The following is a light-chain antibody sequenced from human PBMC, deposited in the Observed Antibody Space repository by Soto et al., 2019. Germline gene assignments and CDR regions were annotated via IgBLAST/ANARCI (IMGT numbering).Light chain of an antibody. Sequence: EIVMTQSPATLSASPGQRATLSCTASQSGSSNLAWYQQKPGQAPRLLIYGESTRATCIPARFSGSGSGTEFTLTISSLESEDFAVYYCQEYKNWTPSNILGQGAKLDIK. J-gene: IGKJ2*01. CDR3: QEYKNWTPSNI. V-gene: IGKV3-15*01. CDR2: GES. CDR1: QSGSSN.